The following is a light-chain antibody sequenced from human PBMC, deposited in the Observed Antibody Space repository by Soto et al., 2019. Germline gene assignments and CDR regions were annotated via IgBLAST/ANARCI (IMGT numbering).Light chain of an antibody. CDR1: QSVSSN. CDR2: GAS. V-gene: IGKV3-15*01. CDR3: QQYNNWLIT. Sequence: EIVLTPSPATLSVSPGERATLYCRASQSVSSNLAWYQQTPGQAPRLLIYGASTRATGIPARFSGSGSGTEFTLTISSLQSEDFAVYYCQQYNNWLITFGQGTRLEIK. J-gene: IGKJ5*01.